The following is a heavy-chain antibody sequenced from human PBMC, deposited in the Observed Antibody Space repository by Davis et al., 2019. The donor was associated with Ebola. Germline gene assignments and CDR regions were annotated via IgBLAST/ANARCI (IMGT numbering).Heavy chain of an antibody. Sequence: MPSETLSLTCAVSGGPTSSSNWWSWVRQPPGKGLEWIGEIHHSGSTNYNPSLKSRVTMFLDKSLNQFSLKMSSVTAADTAVYYCARLFTIFGVVGDWFDPWGQGTLVTVSS. J-gene: IGHJ5*02. CDR1: GGPTSSSNW. CDR3: ARLFTIFGVVGDWFDP. D-gene: IGHD3-3*01. V-gene: IGHV4-4*02. CDR2: IHHSGST.